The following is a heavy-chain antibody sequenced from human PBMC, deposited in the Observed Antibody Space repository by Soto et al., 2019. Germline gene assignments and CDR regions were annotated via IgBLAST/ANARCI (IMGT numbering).Heavy chain of an antibody. CDR3: ATYPGTVNY. D-gene: IGHD1-1*01. CDR1: GGSISSYY. V-gene: IGHV4-59*01. CDR2: ISYSGST. J-gene: IGHJ4*02. Sequence: QVQLQESGPGLVKPSETLSLTCTVSGGSISSYYWSWIRQPPGKGLEWIGYISYSGSTNYNPSLKSRVTISRDTSKNHFSLKLRSATAADTAVYYCATYPGTVNYWGQGTLVTVSS.